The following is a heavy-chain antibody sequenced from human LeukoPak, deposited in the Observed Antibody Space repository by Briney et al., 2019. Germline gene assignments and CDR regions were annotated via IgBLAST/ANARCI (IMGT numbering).Heavy chain of an antibody. CDR1: GGSFSGYY. V-gene: IGHV4-34*01. CDR2: INHSGST. J-gene: IGHJ5*02. Sequence: PSETLSLTCAVYGGSFSGYYWSWIRQPPGKGLEWIGEINHSGSTNYNPSLKSRVTISVDTSKHQFSLKLSSVTAADTAVYYCARGVENWFDPRGQGTLVTVSS. CDR3: ARGVENWFDP. D-gene: IGHD1-1*01.